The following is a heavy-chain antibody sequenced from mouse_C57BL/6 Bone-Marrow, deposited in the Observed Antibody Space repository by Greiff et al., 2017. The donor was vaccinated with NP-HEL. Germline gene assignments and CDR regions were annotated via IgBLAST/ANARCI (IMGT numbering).Heavy chain of an antibody. Sequence: VQLHQSGAELVRPGASVKLSCKASGYTFTDYYINWVKQRPGQGLEWIARIYPGSGNTYYNEKFKGKATLTAEKSSSTAYMQLSSLTSEDSAVYFCAREGDDGYSYWYFDVWGTGTTVTVSS. J-gene: IGHJ1*03. D-gene: IGHD2-3*01. CDR1: GYTFTDYY. CDR2: IYPGSGNT. V-gene: IGHV1-76*01. CDR3: AREGDDGYSYWYFDV.